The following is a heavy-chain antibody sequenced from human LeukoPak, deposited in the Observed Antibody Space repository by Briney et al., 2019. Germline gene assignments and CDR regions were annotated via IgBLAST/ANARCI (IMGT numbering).Heavy chain of an antibody. Sequence: ASVKVSCKASGYTFTSYDINWVRQATGQGLEWMGWMNPNSGNTGYAQKFQGRVTMTRNTSISTAYMELSGLRSEDTAVYYCARAQTDYYYYYYMDVWGKGTTVTVSS. CDR1: GYTFTSYD. J-gene: IGHJ6*03. V-gene: IGHV1-8*01. CDR2: MNPNSGNT. CDR3: ARAQTDYYYYYYMDV.